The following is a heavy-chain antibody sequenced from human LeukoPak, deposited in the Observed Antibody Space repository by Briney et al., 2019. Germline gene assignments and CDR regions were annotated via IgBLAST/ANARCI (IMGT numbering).Heavy chain of an antibody. Sequence: PGRSLRLSCAASGFTFSSYAMHWVRQAPGKGLEWVAVISYDGSNKYYADSVKGRFTISRDNSKNTLYLQMNSLRAEDTAVYYCARDRGSYYVWYYFDYWGQGPLVTVSS. V-gene: IGHV3-30-3*01. J-gene: IGHJ4*02. CDR3: ARDRGSYYVWYYFDY. CDR1: GFTFSSYA. D-gene: IGHD1-26*01. CDR2: ISYDGSNK.